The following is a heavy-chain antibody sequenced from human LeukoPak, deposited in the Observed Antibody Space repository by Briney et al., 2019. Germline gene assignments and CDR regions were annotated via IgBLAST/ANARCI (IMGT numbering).Heavy chain of an antibody. CDR2: ISYDGSNK. CDR1: GFTFSSYA. J-gene: IGHJ4*02. CDR3: ARGAGHSAGN. Sequence: GRSLRLSCAASGFTFSSYAMHWVRQAPGKGLEWVAVISYDGSNKYYADSVKDRFTISRDNSKNTLYLQMNSLRAEDTAVYYCARGAGHSAGNWGQGTLVTVSS. V-gene: IGHV3-30-3*01. D-gene: IGHD1-26*01.